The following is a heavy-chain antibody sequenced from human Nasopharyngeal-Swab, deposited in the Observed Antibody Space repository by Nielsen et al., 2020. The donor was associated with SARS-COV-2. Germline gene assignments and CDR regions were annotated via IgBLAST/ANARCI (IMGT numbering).Heavy chain of an antibody. V-gene: IGHV4-59*01. J-gene: IGHJ6*03. CDR2: IYYSGST. CDR1: GGSISSYY. D-gene: IGHD6-6*01. CDR3: AREGYSSSSLYYYYYYMDV. Sequence: SETLSLTCTVSGGSISSYYWSWIRQPPGKGLEWIGYIYYSGSTNYNPSLKSRVTISVDTSKNQFSLKLSSATAADTAVYYCAREGYSSSSLYYYYYYMDVWGKGTTVTVSS.